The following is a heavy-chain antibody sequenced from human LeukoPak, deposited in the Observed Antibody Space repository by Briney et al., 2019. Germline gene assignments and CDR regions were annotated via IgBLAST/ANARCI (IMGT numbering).Heavy chain of an antibody. CDR2: IYYSGST. CDR3: ISEGY. J-gene: IGHJ4*02. Sequence: SSETLSLTCTVSGGSISSYYWSWIRQPPGKGLEWIGYIYYSGSTNYNPSLKSRVTISVDTSKNQFSLKLSSATAADTAVYCCISEGYWGQGSLVTVSS. V-gene: IGHV4-59*08. CDR1: GGSISSYY.